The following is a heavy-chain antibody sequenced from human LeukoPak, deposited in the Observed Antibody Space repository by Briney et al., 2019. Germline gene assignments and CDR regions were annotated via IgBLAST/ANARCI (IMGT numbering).Heavy chain of an antibody. J-gene: IGHJ4*02. D-gene: IGHD5-18*01. Sequence: PSETLSLTCTVSGGSISTYYWSWIRQPPGKGLEWIGYIYYTGSTSYNPSLKSRVIISVDTSKNQFSLKLSSVTAADTAVYYCAKSSYSIFDYWGQGTLVTVSS. CDR1: GGSISTYY. CDR3: AKSSYSIFDY. CDR2: IYYTGST. V-gene: IGHV4-59*08.